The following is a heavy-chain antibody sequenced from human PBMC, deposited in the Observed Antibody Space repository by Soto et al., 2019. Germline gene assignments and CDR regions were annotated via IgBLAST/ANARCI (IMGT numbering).Heavy chain of an antibody. V-gene: IGHV4-34*01. J-gene: IGHJ4*02. CDR3: ARASNYGDYEFDY. D-gene: IGHD4-17*01. Sequence: QVQLQQWGAGLLKPSETLSLTCAVSGGSFSGYYWSWIRQPPGKGLEWIGEINHSGSTNYNPSLKSRVTISVDTSKNQFSLKLSSVTAADTAVYYCARASNYGDYEFDYWGQGTLVTVSS. CDR1: GGSFSGYY. CDR2: INHSGST.